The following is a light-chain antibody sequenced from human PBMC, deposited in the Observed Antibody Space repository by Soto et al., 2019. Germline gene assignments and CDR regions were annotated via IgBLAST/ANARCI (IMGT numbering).Light chain of an antibody. Sequence: DSQITESPASLSACVLDRVTITYRASQDIRNDLGWFQQKPGKAPKLLISSASNLQSGVPSRFSGSGSGTEFTLTISSLQPDDFATYYCQQYNSYPRTFGQGTKVDI. J-gene: IGKJ1*01. CDR2: SAS. CDR3: QQYNSYPRT. CDR1: QDIRND. V-gene: IGKV1-17*01.